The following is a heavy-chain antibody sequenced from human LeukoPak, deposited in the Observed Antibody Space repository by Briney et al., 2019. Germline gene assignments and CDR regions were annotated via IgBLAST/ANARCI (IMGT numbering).Heavy chain of an antibody. D-gene: IGHD3-10*01. CDR1: GYTFTGYY. V-gene: IGHV1-2*02. J-gene: IGHJ4*02. CDR3: ARVTYYYGSGSYSDY. CDR2: INPNSGGT. Sequence: ASVKVSCKASGYTFTGYYMHWVRQAPGQGLEWMGWINPNSGGTNYAQKFQGRVTMTRDTSISTVYMELSRLRSDDTAVYYCARVTYYYGSGSYSDYWGQGTLVTASS.